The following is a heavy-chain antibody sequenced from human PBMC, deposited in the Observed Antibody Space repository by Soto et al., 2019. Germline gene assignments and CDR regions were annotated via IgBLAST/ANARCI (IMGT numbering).Heavy chain of an antibody. J-gene: IGHJ6*02. Sequence: LRLYCAASGFTFSSYWMHWVRQAPGKGRVWVSRINSDGSSTSYADSVKCRFTISRDNAKNTLYLQMNSLRAEDTAVYYCARERGGYYYNSSGHYGMGVWGQGTTVTVSS. CDR1: GFTFSSYW. D-gene: IGHD3-22*01. CDR3: ARERGGYYYNSSGHYGMGV. V-gene: IGHV3-74*01. CDR2: INSDGSST.